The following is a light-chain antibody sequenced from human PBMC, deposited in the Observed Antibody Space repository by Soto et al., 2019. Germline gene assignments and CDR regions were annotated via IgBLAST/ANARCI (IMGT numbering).Light chain of an antibody. V-gene: IGKV1-5*01. J-gene: IGKJ1*01. CDR3: QQNNNYWT. CDR2: DAS. CDR1: QRISSW. Sequence: DIQMTQSPSTLSASVGDRVTITCRASQRISSWLAWYQQKPGKAPKLLIYDASSLESGVLSRFSGSGSGTEFAVTISSLQPDDFATYYCQQNNNYWTFGQGTKVES.